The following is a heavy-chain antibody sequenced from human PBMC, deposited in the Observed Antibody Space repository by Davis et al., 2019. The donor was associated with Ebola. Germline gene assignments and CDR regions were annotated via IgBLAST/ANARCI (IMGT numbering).Heavy chain of an antibody. J-gene: IGHJ4*02. V-gene: IGHV1-2*02. CDR1: GYTFTGYY. CDR3: ARDAKIVVVIPDY. CDR2: INPNSGGT. D-gene: IGHD3-22*01. Sequence: ASVKVSCKASGYTFTGYYMHWVRQAPGQGLEWMGWINPNSGGTNYAQKLQGIVTMTTDTSTSTAYMELRSLRSDDTAVYYCARDAKIVVVIPDYWGQGTLVTVSS.